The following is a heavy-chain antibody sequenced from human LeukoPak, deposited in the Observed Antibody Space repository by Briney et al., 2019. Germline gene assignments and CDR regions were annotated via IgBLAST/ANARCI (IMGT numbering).Heavy chain of an antibody. Sequence: GGSLRLSCAASGFTFSNAWMSWVRQAPGKGLEWVGRIKSKTDGGTTDYAAPVKGRFTISRDDSKNTLYLQMNSLKTEDTAVYYCTTACSTLPLDYGGNSIPELFDYWGQGTLVTVSS. CDR2: IKSKTDGGTT. CDR3: TTACSTLPLDYGGNSIPELFDY. CDR1: GFTFSNAW. D-gene: IGHD4-23*01. V-gene: IGHV3-15*01. J-gene: IGHJ4*02.